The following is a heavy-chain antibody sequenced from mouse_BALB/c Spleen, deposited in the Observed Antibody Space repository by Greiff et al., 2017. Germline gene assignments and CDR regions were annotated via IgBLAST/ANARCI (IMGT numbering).Heavy chain of an antibody. V-gene: IGHV5-12-1*01. CDR2: ISSGGGST. D-gene: IGHD1-1*01. J-gene: IGHJ2*01. Sequence: EVHLVESGGGLVKPGGSLKLSCAASGFAFSSYDMSWVRQTPEKRLEWVAYISSGGGSTYYPYTVKGRFTISRDNAKNTLYLQMSSLKSEDTAMYYCARQRSFTTTYFDYWGQGTTLTVSS. CDR3: ARQRSFTTTYFDY. CDR1: GFAFSSYD.